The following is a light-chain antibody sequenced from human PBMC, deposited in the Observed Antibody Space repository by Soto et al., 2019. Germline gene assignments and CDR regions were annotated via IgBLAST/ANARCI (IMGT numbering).Light chain of an antibody. CDR1: GSDVGTSNF. J-gene: IGLJ2*01. CDR3: SSYAGTSSL. V-gene: IGLV2-14*03. CDR2: DVS. Sequence: QSALTQPASVSGSPGQSITISCTGTGSDVGTSNFVSWYQQLPGKAPKLMILDVSNRPSGVSSRFSGSKSGNTASLTISGLQPEDEADYYCSSYAGTSSLFGGGTKVTVL.